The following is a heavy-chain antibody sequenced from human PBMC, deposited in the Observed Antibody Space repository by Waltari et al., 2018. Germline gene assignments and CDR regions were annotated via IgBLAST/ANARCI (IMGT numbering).Heavy chain of an antibody. Sequence: QVQLVESGGGVVQPGRSLRLSCVGSGFTFSTYAMHWVRQAPGKGLEGLAVISKDGKNNYYADSAKGRFTISRDNSQNTLYLQMNRLRPDDTAVYYCSTPDYSNMDVWGKGTTVTVSS. CDR3: STPDYSNMDV. CDR2: ISKDGKNN. D-gene: IGHD2-15*01. V-gene: IGHV3-30*14. CDR1: GFTFSTYA. J-gene: IGHJ6*03.